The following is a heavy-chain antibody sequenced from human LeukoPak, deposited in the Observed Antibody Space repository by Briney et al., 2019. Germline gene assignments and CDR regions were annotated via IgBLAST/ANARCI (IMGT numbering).Heavy chain of an antibody. J-gene: IGHJ3*02. Sequence: ASAKVSCKASGYTFTSYGISWVRQAPGQGLEWMGWISAYNGNTNYAQKLQGRVTMTTDTSTSTAYMELRSLRSDDTAVYYCARDRPDYYDSSGHDAFDIWGQGTMVTVSS. CDR1: GYTFTSYG. CDR2: ISAYNGNT. CDR3: ARDRPDYYDSSGHDAFDI. V-gene: IGHV1-18*01. D-gene: IGHD3-22*01.